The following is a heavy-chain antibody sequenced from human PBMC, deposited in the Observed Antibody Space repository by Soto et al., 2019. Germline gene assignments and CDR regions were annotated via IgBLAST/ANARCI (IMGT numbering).Heavy chain of an antibody. CDR3: ARAEGHSSSFSLD. CDR2: IYYSGST. V-gene: IGHV4-59*01. D-gene: IGHD6-13*01. CDR1: GGSISSYY. J-gene: IGHJ4*02. Sequence: SETLSLTCTVSGGSISSYYWSWIRQPPGKGLEWIGYIYYSGSTNYNPSLKSRDTISVDTSKNQFSLKLSSVTAADTAVYYCARAEGHSSSFSLDWGQGTLVTVSS.